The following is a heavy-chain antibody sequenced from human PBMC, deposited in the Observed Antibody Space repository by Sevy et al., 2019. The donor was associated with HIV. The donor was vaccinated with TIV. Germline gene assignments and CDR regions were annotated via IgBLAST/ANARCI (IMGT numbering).Heavy chain of an antibody. CDR2: ISDDGRST. J-gene: IGHJ3*02. CDR1: GFTFGSYW. D-gene: IGHD3-3*01. CDR3: ARDSVTVSGIVLFALDI. Sequence: LSLTCGASGFTFGSYWMHWVRQVPGKGLEWVSRISDDGRSTTYADSVRGRFTISRDNAKNTLYLQMNGLRADDTAVYYCARDSVTVSGIVLFALDIWGQGTMVTVSS. V-gene: IGHV3-74*01.